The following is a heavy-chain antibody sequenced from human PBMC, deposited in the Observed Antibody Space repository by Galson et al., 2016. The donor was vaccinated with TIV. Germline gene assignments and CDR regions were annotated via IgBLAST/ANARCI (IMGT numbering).Heavy chain of an antibody. V-gene: IGHV3-11*01. D-gene: IGHD3-10*01. CDR3: ARDSRGSGAFDI. CDR1: GFTFSDYY. Sequence: SCAASGFTFSDYYMSWFRQGPGKGLEFVSYVTTTGFTIYYAESVKGRFTISRDNAKNSLFLQMNSLRAGDTAIYYCARDSRGSGAFDIWGQGTMVTVSS. J-gene: IGHJ3*02. CDR2: VTTTGFTI.